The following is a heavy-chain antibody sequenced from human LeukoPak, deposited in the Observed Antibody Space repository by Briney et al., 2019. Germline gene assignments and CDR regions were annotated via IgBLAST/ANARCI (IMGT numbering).Heavy chain of an antibody. CDR3: AKDRWFGELSTY. J-gene: IGHJ4*02. Sequence: GGSLRLSCAASGFTFSSYAMSWVRQAPGKGLEWVSAISGSGGSTYYADPVKGRFTISRDNSKNTLYLQMNSLRAEDTAVYYCAKDRWFGELSTYWGQGTLVTVSS. D-gene: IGHD3-10*01. V-gene: IGHV3-23*01. CDR2: ISGSGGST. CDR1: GFTFSSYA.